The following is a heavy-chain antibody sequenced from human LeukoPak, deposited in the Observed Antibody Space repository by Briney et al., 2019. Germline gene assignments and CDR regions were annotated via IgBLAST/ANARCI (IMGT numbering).Heavy chain of an antibody. Sequence: GGSLRLSCAASGFTFSSYAMSWARQAPGKGLEWVSAISGSGGSTYYADSVKGRFTISRDNSKNTLYLQMNSLRAEDTAIYYCARSVRIAANVWGQGTLVTVSS. J-gene: IGHJ4*02. V-gene: IGHV3-23*01. CDR2: ISGSGGST. CDR3: ARSVRIAANV. D-gene: IGHD6-13*01. CDR1: GFTFSSYA.